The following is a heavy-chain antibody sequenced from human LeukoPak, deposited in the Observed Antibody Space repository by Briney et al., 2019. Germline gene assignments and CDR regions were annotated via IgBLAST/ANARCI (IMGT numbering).Heavy chain of an antibody. CDR2: INSDGSST. J-gene: IGHJ6*02. CDR3: ARGRHSSGWYTFRYYYYGMDV. CDR1: GFTFSSYW. Sequence: PGGSLRLSCAASGFTFSSYWMHWVRQAPGKGLVWVSRINSDGSSTSYADSVKGRFTISRDNAKNTLYLQMNSLRAEDTAVYYCARGRHSSGWYTFRYYYYGMDVWGQGTTVTVSS. D-gene: IGHD6-19*01. V-gene: IGHV3-74*01.